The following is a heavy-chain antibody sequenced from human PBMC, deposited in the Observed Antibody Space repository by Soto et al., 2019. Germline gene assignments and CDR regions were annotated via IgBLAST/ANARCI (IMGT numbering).Heavy chain of an antibody. CDR2: IYYSGTT. D-gene: IGHD5-12*01. CDR1: GGSIKVGGYY. V-gene: IGHV4-39*01. J-gene: IGHJ4*02. Sequence: PSETLSLTCTVSGGSIKVGGYYWGWIRQPPGKGLEWVATIYYSGTTYYNPSPKSRLTISLDTSRNQFSLDLTSVTAADTAVYYCARLAYSHYSTWGQGTLVTVSS. CDR3: ARLAYSHYST.